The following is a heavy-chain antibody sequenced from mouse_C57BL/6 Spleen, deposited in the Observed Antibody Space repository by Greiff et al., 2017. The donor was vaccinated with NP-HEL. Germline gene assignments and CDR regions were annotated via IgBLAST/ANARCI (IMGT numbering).Heavy chain of an antibody. Sequence: EVKLVESGGGLVKPGGSLKLSCAASGFTFSDYGMHWVRQAPEKGLEWVAYISSGSSTIYYADTVKGRFTISRDNAKNTLFLQMTSLRSEDTAMYYCARHPYDGYYVDYWGQGTTLTVSS. J-gene: IGHJ2*01. D-gene: IGHD2-3*01. CDR1: GFTFSDYG. CDR2: ISSGSSTI. CDR3: ARHPYDGYYVDY. V-gene: IGHV5-17*01.